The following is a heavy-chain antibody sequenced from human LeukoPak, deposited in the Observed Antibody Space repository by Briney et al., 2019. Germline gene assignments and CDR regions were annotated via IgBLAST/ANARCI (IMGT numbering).Heavy chain of an antibody. D-gene: IGHD1-14*01. V-gene: IGHV5-51*01. Sequence: GESLKLSCKGSGYSFTSYWIGWVRQMPGKGLEWMGIIYPGDSDTKYSPSFQGQVTISADKSISTAYLQWSSLKASDTAIYYCATRNRGALFDYWGQGTLVTVSS. CDR1: GYSFTSYW. CDR3: ATRNRGALFDY. CDR2: IYPGDSDT. J-gene: IGHJ4*02.